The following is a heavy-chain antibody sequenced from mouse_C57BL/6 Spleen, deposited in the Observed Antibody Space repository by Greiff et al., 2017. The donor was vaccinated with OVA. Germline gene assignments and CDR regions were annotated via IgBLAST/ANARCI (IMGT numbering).Heavy chain of an antibody. J-gene: IGHJ2*01. CDR3: ARASYSGSTPYYFDY. Sequence: QVQLQQSGAELARPGASVKLSCKASGYTFTSYGISWVKQRTGQGLEWIGEIYPRSGNTYYNEKFKGKATLTADKSSSTAYMELRSLTSEDSAVYFCARASYSGSTPYYFDYWGQGTTLTVSS. D-gene: IGHD1-1*01. CDR1: GYTFTSYG. V-gene: IGHV1-81*01. CDR2: IYPRSGNT.